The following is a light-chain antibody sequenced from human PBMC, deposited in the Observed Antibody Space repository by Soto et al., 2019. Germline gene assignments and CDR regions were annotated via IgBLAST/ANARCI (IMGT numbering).Light chain of an antibody. CDR2: GAS. CDR1: QSVSSN. V-gene: IGKV3-15*01. Sequence: EIVMTQSPATLSVSPGERATLSCRASQSVSSNLAWYQQKPGQAPRLLIYGASTRATGIPARFSGSGSGTEFTLSISSLRSEDFAVDYCQQYGSSPITFGQGTRLEIK. CDR3: QQYGSSPIT. J-gene: IGKJ5*01.